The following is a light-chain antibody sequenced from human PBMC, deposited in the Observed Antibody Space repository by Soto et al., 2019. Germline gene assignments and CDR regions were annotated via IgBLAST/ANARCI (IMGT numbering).Light chain of an antibody. CDR2: WAS. CDR1: RSLLHNSNNENH. CDR3: QPDYRIPLH. V-gene: IGKV4-1*01. Sequence: DIVMTQSPDSLSVSLGERATINCKASRSLLHNSNNENHLAWYQQKPGQPPKLLISWASTRESGVPDRFTGSGSETDFSLTLRGLQAEGLAIYFFQPDYRIPLHFGGGTKVEI. J-gene: IGKJ4*01.